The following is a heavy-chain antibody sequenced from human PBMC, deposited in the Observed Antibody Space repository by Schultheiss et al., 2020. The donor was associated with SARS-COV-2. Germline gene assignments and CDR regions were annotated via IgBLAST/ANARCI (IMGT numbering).Heavy chain of an antibody. V-gene: IGHV3-30-3*01. Sequence: GGSLRLSCAASGFTFNNYAMHWVRQAPGKGLEWVALISYDGGDKYYADPVKGRFTVSRDSSKNTLYLQMNSLRPEDTAVYYCASQALLWVGEAPPYYYAMEDWGRGTTVTVAS. CDR1: GFTFNNYA. CDR3: ASQALLWVGEAPPYYYAMED. CDR2: ISYDGGDK. J-gene: IGHJ6*02. D-gene: IGHD3-10*01.